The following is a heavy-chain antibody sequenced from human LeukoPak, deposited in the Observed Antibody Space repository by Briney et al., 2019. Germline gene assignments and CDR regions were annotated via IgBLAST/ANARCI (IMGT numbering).Heavy chain of an antibody. J-gene: IGHJ4*02. V-gene: IGHV4-39*02. CDR3: TRDKAPSSLLTGNDY. CDR2: IYYSGST. Sequence: SETLSLTCTVSGGSISSSSYYWGWIRQPPGKGLEWIGSIYYSGSTYYNPSLKSRVTISVDTSKNQFSLNLSSVTAADTAVYFCTRDKAPSSLLTGNDYWGQGTLVTVSS. CDR1: GGSISSSSYY. D-gene: IGHD6-13*01.